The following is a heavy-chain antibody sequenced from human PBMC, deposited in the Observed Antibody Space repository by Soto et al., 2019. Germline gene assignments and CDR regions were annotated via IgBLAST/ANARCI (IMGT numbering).Heavy chain of an antibody. CDR1: GFTFSSYS. Sequence: GGSLRLSCAASGFTFSSYSMNWVRQAPGKGLEWVSSISSSSSYIYYADSVKGRFTISRDNAKNSLYLQMNSLRAEDTAVYYCARDRPSTGTTDLDAFDIWGQGTMVTVSS. CDR2: ISSSSSYI. CDR3: ARDRPSTGTTDLDAFDI. V-gene: IGHV3-21*01. D-gene: IGHD1-7*01. J-gene: IGHJ3*02.